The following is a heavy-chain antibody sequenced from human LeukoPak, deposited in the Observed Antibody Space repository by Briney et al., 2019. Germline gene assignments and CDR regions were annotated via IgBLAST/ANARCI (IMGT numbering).Heavy chain of an antibody. CDR1: GGSISSGGYY. D-gene: IGHD3-3*02. V-gene: IGHV4-31*03. CDR2: IYYSGST. J-gene: IGHJ4*02. CDR3: AGDIFGVVI. Sequence: SETLSLTCTVSGGSISSGGYYWSWIRQLPRKGLEWIGYIYYSGSTYYNPSLKSRVTISVDTSKNQFSLKLSSVTAADTAVYYCAGDIFGVVIWGQGTLVTVSS.